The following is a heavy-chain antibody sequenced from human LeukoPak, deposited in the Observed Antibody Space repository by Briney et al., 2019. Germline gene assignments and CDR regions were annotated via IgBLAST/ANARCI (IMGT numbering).Heavy chain of an antibody. Sequence: ASVKVSCKVSGYTLTELSMHWVRQPPGKGLEWMGGFDPEDGETIYAQKFQGRVTMTEDTSTDTAYMELSSLRSEDTAVYYCATGTKDIVVVVAALDYWGQGTLVTVSS. D-gene: IGHD2-15*01. CDR2: FDPEDGET. J-gene: IGHJ4*02. CDR1: GYTLTELS. CDR3: ATGTKDIVVVVAALDY. V-gene: IGHV1-24*01.